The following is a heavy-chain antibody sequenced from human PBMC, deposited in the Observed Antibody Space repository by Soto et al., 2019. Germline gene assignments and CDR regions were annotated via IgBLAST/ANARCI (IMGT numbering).Heavy chain of an antibody. CDR3: ARGARRITIFGVVTTTMYYFDY. CDR1: GYTFTSYD. V-gene: IGHV1-8*01. D-gene: IGHD3-3*01. CDR2: MNPNSGNT. Sequence: ASVKVSCKASGYTFTSYDINWVRQATGQGLEWMGWMNPNSGNTGYTQKFQGRVTMTRNTSISTAYMELSSLRSEDTAVYYCARGARRITIFGVVTTTMYYFDYRAQGTPVTVSS. J-gene: IGHJ4*02.